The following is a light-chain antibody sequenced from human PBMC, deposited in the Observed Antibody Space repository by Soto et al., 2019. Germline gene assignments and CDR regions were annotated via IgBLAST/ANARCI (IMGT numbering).Light chain of an antibody. CDR1: RTINRK. Sequence: EIVMTQSPATLSVSPGERATLSCRASRTINRKLAWYQQKPGQAPRLLISGASTRATGIPARFSGSGSGTEFTLTISRLQYEDFAVYYCQQYYDYPPLIFGGGTKVEIK. V-gene: IGKV3-15*01. J-gene: IGKJ4*01. CDR2: GAS. CDR3: QQYYDYPPLI.